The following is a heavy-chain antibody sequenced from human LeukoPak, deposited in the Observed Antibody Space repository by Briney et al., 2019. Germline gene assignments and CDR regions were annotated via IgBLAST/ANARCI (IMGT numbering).Heavy chain of an antibody. CDR3: ARQTGSGLFILP. V-gene: IGHV4-39*01. J-gene: IGHJ4*02. D-gene: IGHD3/OR15-3a*01. CDR2: IYYSGNT. Sequence: SETLCLTCTVSGVSISSSNSYWGWIRQPPGKGLEWIGSIYYSGNTYYNASLKSQVSISIDTSKNQFSLRLTSVTAADTAVYYCARQTGSGLFILPGGQGTLVTVSS. CDR1: GVSISSSNSY.